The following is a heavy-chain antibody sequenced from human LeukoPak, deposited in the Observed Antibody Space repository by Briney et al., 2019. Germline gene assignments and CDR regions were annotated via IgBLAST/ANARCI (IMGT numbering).Heavy chain of an antibody. J-gene: IGHJ4*02. CDR3: ARGSSYGNYFDY. D-gene: IGHD4-17*01. V-gene: IGHV1-8*01. CDR2: MNPNSGNT. CDR1: GYTFTSYD. Sequence: GASVTVSCKASGYTFTSYDINWVRQATGQGLEWMGWMNPNSGNTGYAQKFQGRVTMTRNTSISTAYMELSSLRSEDTAVYYCARGSSYGNYFDYWGQGTLVTVSS.